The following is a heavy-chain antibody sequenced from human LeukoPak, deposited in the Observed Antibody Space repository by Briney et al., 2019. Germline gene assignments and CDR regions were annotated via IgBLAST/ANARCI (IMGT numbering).Heavy chain of an antibody. CDR3: ARILDVDIVATTNFDY. V-gene: IGHV1-18*01. CDR2: ISAYNGNT. CDR1: GYTFTSYR. D-gene: IGHD5-12*01. Sequence: ASVKVSCKASGYTFTSYRISWVRQAPGQGLEWMGWISAYNGNTNYAQKLQGRVTMTTDTSTSTAYMGLRSLRSDDTAVYYCARILDVDIVATTNFDYWGQGTLVTVAS. J-gene: IGHJ4*02.